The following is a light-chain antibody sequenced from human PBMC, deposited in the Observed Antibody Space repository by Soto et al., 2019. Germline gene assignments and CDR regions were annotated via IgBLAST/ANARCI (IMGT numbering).Light chain of an antibody. Sequence: DIVLTQSPGTLSLSPGERATLSCRASQSLTGGYLAWYQQKPGQAPRLVIFGASSRATGIPDRFSGSGSGTDFTLTISRLEPEDFAVYYCQQYNNWPRTFGQGTKVEIK. CDR2: GAS. CDR1: QSLTGGY. CDR3: QQYNNWPRT. J-gene: IGKJ1*01. V-gene: IGKV3-20*01.